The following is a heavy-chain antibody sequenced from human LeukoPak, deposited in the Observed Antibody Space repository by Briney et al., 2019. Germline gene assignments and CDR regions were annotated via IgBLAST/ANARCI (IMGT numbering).Heavy chain of an antibody. V-gene: IGHV1-46*01. CDR1: GYTFTSYY. CDR3: ARSRAIVVVPGAPDTRWFDP. Sequence: ASVTVSCKASGYTFTSYYMHWVRQAPGQGLEWMGIINPSGGSTSYAQKFQGRVTMTRDTSTSTVYMELSSLRSEDTAAYYCARSRAIVVVPGAPDTRWFDPWGQGTLVTVSS. CDR2: INPSGGST. J-gene: IGHJ5*02. D-gene: IGHD2-2*01.